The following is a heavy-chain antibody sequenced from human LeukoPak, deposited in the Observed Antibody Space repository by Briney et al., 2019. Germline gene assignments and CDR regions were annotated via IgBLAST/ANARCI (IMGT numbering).Heavy chain of an antibody. J-gene: IGHJ5*02. CDR3: ARPLRWNWFDP. Sequence: PGGSLRLSCAASGFTFRSYAMSWVRQAPGKGLEWVSTISGSGGSTYYADSVKGRFTISRDNSKNTLYLQMNSLRAEDTAVYYCARPLRWNWFDPWGQGTLVTVSS. CDR1: GFTFRSYA. CDR2: ISGSGGST. V-gene: IGHV3-23*01.